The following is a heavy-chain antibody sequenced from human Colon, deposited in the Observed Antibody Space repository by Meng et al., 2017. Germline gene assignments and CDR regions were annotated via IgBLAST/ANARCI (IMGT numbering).Heavy chain of an antibody. CDR2: MFHSGTT. CDR1: GGSVSSGSHY. V-gene: IGHV4-61*01. D-gene: IGHD2-21*01. CDR3: ARLTACWPFYFDY. J-gene: IGHJ4*02. Sequence: QGQRQESWPGRVLCSETRSRAFNVSGGSVSSGSHYWSWVRLAPGEGLEWVGDMFHSGTTKYNPSLKSRVSMSVDTTKNQFYLKLTSVTVADTAVFYCARLTACWPFYFDYWGQGILVTVSS.